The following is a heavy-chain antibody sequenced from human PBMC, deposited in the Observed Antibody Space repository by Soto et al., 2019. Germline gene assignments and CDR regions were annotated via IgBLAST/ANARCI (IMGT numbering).Heavy chain of an antibody. V-gene: IGHV2-5*01. J-gene: IGHJ4*02. CDR3: AHRPPSGRDY. CDR2: IYWNDDK. Sequence: SGPTLVNPTQTLTLTCTFSGFSLNSRGLGVAWIRQPPGKALEWLALIYWNDDKRYSPSLKSRLTITKDTSKNQVVLTLTNEDPIDTATHFHAHRPPSGRDYWGQGTMVTVSS. D-gene: IGHD2-8*02. CDR1: GFSLNSRGLG.